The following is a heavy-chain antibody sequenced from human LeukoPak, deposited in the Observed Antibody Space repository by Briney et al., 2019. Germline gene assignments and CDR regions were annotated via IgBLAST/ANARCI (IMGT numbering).Heavy chain of an antibody. CDR2: IRYDGSNK. CDR3: AKVGGSSSWTGTEYYYYYMDV. V-gene: IGHV3-30*02. CDR1: GFTFSSYG. J-gene: IGHJ6*03. Sequence: GGSLRLSCAASGFTFSSYGMHWVRQAPGKGLEWVAFIRYDGSNKYYADSVKGRFTISRDNSKNTLYLQMNSLRAEDTAVYYCAKVGGSSSWTGTEYYYYYMDVWGKGTTVTISS. D-gene: IGHD6-13*01.